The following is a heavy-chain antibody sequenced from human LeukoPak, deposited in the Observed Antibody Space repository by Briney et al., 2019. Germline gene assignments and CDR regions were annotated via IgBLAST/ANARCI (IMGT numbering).Heavy chain of an antibody. J-gene: IGHJ4*02. CDR3: AGHVESGAVEY. CDR2: INHSGNT. Sequence: SETLSLTCTVSGGTISNNGYFWPWIRQPPEKGPEWIGSINHSGNTWYNPSLKSRVTISVDTSKNQFSLKLSSVTAADTAVYYCAGHVESGAVEYWGQGTLVTVSS. V-gene: IGHV4-39*01. CDR1: GGTISNNGYF.